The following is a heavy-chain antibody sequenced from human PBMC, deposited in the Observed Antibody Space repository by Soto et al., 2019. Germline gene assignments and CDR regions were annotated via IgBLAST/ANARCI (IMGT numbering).Heavy chain of an antibody. J-gene: IGHJ4*02. CDR2: IYYSGST. V-gene: IGHV4-39*07. CDR3: ARGSNDY. Sequence: SETLSLTCTVSGGSISSSSYYWGWIRQPPGKGLEWIGSIYYSGSTYYNPSLKSRVTISVDTSKNQFSLKLSSVAAADTAVYYCARGSNDYWGQGTLVTVSS. CDR1: GGSISSSSYY.